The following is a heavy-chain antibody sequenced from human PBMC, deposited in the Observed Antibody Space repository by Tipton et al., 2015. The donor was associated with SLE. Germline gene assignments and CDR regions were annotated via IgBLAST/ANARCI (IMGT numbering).Heavy chain of an antibody. D-gene: IGHD2-21*01. CDR1: GFTFSSYW. CDR2: INQNGSKI. V-gene: IGHV3-7*01. CDR3: ASAIGPGDCY. J-gene: IGHJ4*02. Sequence: SLRLSCAASGFTFSSYWITWVRQAPGKGLEWVANINQNGSKIYYLESVKGRITISRDNAKNSVFLQMNGLITEDTGVYSCASAIGPGDCYWGQGTLVTVSS.